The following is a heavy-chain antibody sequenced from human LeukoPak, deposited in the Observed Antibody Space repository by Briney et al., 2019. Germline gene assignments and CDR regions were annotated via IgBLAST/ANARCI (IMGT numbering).Heavy chain of an antibody. V-gene: IGHV1-2*02. CDR3: ARDRERQWLGVDY. J-gene: IGHJ4*02. CDR2: INPNSGGT. CDR1: GGTFSSYA. Sequence: ASVKVSCKASGGTFSSYAISWVRQAPGQGLEWMGWINPNSGGTNYAQKFQGRVTMTRDTSISTAYMELSRLRSDDTAVYYCARDRERQWLGVDYWGQGTLVTVSS. D-gene: IGHD6-19*01.